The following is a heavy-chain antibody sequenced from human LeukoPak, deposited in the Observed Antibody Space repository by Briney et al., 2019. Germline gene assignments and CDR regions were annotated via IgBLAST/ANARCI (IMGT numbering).Heavy chain of an antibody. Sequence: GASLRLSCAASGFTFSNYAMSWVRQAPGKGLERVSAILGSGGSTYYADSVKGRFTVSRDNSKSTLYLQMNSLRAEDTALYYCAKWGDYDVLTGYYVPDYWGQGTLVTVSS. CDR1: GFTFSNYA. J-gene: IGHJ4*02. D-gene: IGHD3-9*01. V-gene: IGHV3-23*01. CDR2: ILGSGGST. CDR3: AKWGDYDVLTGYYVPDY.